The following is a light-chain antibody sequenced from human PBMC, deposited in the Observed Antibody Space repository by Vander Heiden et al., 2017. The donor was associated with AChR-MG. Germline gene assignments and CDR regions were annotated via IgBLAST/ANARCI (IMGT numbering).Light chain of an antibody. J-gene: IGLJ2*01. CDR1: SLRNYL. V-gene: IGLV3-19*01. CDR2: DKN. CDR3: NSRDSSDNHLV. Sequence: SSELTQDPAVSVALGQTVRITCQGDSLRNYLAAWYQQKPGQAPVLVIYDKNNRPSGIPDRFSGSSSGNTASLTITGAQAEDEADYFCNSRDSSDNHLVFGGGTKLTVL.